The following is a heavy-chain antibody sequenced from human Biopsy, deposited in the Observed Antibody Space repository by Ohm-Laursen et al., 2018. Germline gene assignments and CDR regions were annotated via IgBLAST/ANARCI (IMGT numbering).Heavy chain of an antibody. Sequence: GTLSLTCTLSGDSITRSYWSWIRQSPGKGLEWIGHVFDRGTTNYNPSVRSRVTMSEDTSKKQFSLKMTSVTAADTAIYYCAHGSGSYYKWDFWGRGTLVTVSS. V-gene: IGHV4-59*08. CDR1: GDSITRSY. J-gene: IGHJ4*02. CDR2: VFDRGTT. CDR3: AHGSGSYYKWDF. D-gene: IGHD3-10*01.